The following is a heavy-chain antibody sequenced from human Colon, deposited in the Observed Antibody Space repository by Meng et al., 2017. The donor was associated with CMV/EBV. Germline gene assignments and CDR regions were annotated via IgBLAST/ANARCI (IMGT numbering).Heavy chain of an antibody. D-gene: IGHD2/OR15-2a*01. CDR3: VRSNNTSWHNFDY. CDR1: GFTFNNYA. CDR2: ISYDGSHK. Sequence: QVQLVESGGGVVQPGRSLRLSCAASGFTFNNYAIHWVGQAPGKGLEWVAVISYDGSHKNYADSVKGRFTISRDNSRNTVSLQMNSLRAEDTAVYYCVRSNNTSWHNFDYWGQGTLVTVSS. V-gene: IGHV3-30-3*01. J-gene: IGHJ4*02.